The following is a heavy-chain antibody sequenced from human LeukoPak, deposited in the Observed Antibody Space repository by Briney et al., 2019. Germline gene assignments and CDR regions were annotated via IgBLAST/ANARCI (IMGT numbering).Heavy chain of an antibody. CDR3: ARTSRRFSSSWYYYYYYGMDV. V-gene: IGHV6-1*01. CDR1: GDSVSSNSAA. Sequence: SQTLSLTCAISGDSVSSNSAAWNWIRQSPSRGLEWLGRTYYRSKWYNDYAVSVKSRITINPDTSKNQFSLQLNSVTPEDTAVCYCARTSRRFSSSWYYYYYYGMDVWGQGTTVTVSS. D-gene: IGHD6-13*01. J-gene: IGHJ6*02. CDR2: TYYRSKWYN.